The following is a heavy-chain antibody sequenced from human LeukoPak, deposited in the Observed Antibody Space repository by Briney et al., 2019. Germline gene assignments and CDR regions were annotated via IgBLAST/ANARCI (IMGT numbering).Heavy chain of an antibody. V-gene: IGHV4-59*01. CDR2: IYHSGNT. J-gene: IGHJ4*02. Sequence: SETLSLTCTVSGGTISSYYWSWIRQPPGKGLEWIGYIYHSGNTNYNPSLKSRVTIAVDTSKNQFSLRLSSVTAADTAMYYCARETPESLFDYWGQGIQATVSS. CDR3: ARETPESLFDY. D-gene: IGHD1-14*01. CDR1: GGTISSYY.